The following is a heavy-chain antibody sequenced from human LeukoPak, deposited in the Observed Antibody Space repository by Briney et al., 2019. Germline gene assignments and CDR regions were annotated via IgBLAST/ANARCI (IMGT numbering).Heavy chain of an antibody. J-gene: IGHJ6*03. CDR3: ARHRLELGDYYYYMDV. CDR1: GGSISSSSYY. Sequence: SETLSLTCTVSGGSISSSSYYWGWIRQPPGKGLEWIGSIYYSGSTYYNPSLKSRVTISVDTSKNQSSLKLSSVTAADTAVYYCARHRLELGDYYYYMDVWGKGTTVTVSS. CDR2: IYYSGST. V-gene: IGHV4-39*01. D-gene: IGHD1-7*01.